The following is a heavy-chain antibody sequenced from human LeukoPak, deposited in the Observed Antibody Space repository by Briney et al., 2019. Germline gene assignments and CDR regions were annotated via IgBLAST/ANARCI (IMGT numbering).Heavy chain of an antibody. V-gene: IGHV3-30*18. D-gene: IGHD6-13*01. CDR2: ISDDGSGK. J-gene: IGHJ4*02. CDR1: GFTFSNYG. Sequence: GGSLRLSCAASGFTFSNYGMHWVRQAPGKGPEWVAVISDDGSGKYSADSVKGRFTISRDNSKNTLYLQMNSLRPEDTAVYYCAKDSSRAAADYYFDYWGQGTLVTVSS. CDR3: AKDSSRAAADYYFDY.